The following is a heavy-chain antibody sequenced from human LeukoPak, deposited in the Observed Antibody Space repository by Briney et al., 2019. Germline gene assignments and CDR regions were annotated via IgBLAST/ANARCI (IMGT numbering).Heavy chain of an antibody. CDR1: GGSISSDY. CDR2: IYYSGST. V-gene: IGHV4-4*07. CDR3: ARGGDWFDP. D-gene: IGHD3-16*01. Sequence: SETLSLTCTVSGGSISSDYWNWIRQPAGKGVEWIGRIYYSGSTSYHPSLKSRVTMSIDTSKNQFSLKLSSATAADTAVCYCARGGDWFDPWGQGTLVTVSS. J-gene: IGHJ5*02.